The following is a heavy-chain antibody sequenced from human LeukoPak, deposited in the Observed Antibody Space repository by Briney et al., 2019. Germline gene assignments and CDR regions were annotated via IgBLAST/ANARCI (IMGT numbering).Heavy chain of an antibody. CDR1: CGSISSSSLY. CDR2: IFFSGST. V-gene: IGHV4-39*01. J-gene: IGHJ3*02. CDR3: ARHEAYCGGDCYPDAFDI. D-gene: IGHD2-21*02. Sequence: LGTPFPPCHVSCGSISSSSLYWGWGRPPPGEGGGGGGRIFFSGSTYYNPSLKSRVTISVDTSKNQFSLKLSSVTAADTAVYYCARHEAYCGGDCYPDAFDIWGQGTMVTVSS.